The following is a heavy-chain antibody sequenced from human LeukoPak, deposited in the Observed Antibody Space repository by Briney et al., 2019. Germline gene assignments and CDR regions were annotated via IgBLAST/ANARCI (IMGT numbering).Heavy chain of an antibody. CDR2: ISSSSSYI. J-gene: IGHJ6*02. D-gene: IGHD3-10*01. CDR3: ASPPEVRGHYYYHGMDV. CDR1: GFTFSSYS. V-gene: IGHV3-21*01. Sequence: GGSLRLSCAASGFTFSSYSMNWVRQAPGKGLEWVSSISSSSSYIYYADSVKGRFTISRDNAKNSLYLQMNSLRAEDTAVYYCASPPEVRGHYYYHGMDVWGQGTTVTVSS.